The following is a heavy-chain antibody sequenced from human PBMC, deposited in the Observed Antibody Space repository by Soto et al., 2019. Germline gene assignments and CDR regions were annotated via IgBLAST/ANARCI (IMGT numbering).Heavy chain of an antibody. CDR2: INHSGST. Sequence: QVQLQQWGAGLLKPSETLSLTCAVYGGSFSGYYWSWIRQPPGKGLEWIGEINHSGSTNYNPSLKSRVTISVDTSKNQFSLKLSSVTAADTAVYYCARGPILYYYYGMDVWGQGTTVTVS. CDR3: ARGPILYYYYGMDV. J-gene: IGHJ6*02. D-gene: IGHD3-9*01. CDR1: GGSFSGYY. V-gene: IGHV4-34*01.